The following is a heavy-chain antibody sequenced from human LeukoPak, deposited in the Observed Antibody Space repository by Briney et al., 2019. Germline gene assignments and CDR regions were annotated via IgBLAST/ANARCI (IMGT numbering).Heavy chain of an antibody. CDR1: GFTFSSYA. V-gene: IGHV3-30-3*01. CDR2: ISYDGSNK. Sequence: GGSLRLSCAASGFTFSSYAMHWVRQAPGKGLEWVAVISYDGSNKYYADSVKGRFTISRDNSKNTLYLQMNSLRAEDTAVYYCAKDNYYDSSGYPDHWGQGTLVTVSS. CDR3: AKDNYYDSSGYPDH. J-gene: IGHJ4*02. D-gene: IGHD3-22*01.